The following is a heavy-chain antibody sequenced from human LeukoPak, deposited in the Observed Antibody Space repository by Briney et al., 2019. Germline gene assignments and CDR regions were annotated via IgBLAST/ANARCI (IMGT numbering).Heavy chain of an antibody. CDR2: ISNSDYST. CDR3: ARAFYDILTGNYYYYYMDV. CDR1: GFTFSSYA. Sequence: GGSLRLSCAASGFTFSSYAMSWVRQAPGKGLEWVSTISNSDYSTYYADSVKGRFTISRDNAKNSLYLQMNSLRAEDTAVYYCARAFYDILTGNYYYYYMDVWGKGTTVTVSS. D-gene: IGHD3-9*01. J-gene: IGHJ6*03. V-gene: IGHV3-23*01.